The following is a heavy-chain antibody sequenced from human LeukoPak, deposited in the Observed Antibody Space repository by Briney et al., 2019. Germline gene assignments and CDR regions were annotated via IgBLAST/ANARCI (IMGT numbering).Heavy chain of an antibody. Sequence: GASVKVSCKASGYTFTSYDINWVRQATGQGLEWMGWMNPNSGNTGYAQKFQGRVTMTRNTSISTAYMELSSLRSEDTAVYYCARALGSSRKNWFDPWGQGTLVTVSS. CDR2: MNPNSGNT. D-gene: IGHD6-6*01. V-gene: IGHV1-8*01. CDR1: GYTFTSYD. CDR3: ARALGSSRKNWFDP. J-gene: IGHJ5*02.